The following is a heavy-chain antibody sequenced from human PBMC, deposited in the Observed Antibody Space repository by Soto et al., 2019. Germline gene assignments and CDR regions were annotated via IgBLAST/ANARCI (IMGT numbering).Heavy chain of an antibody. CDR1: GYTFTSYG. CDR3: ARTLNEWLLGLD. CDR2: ISAYNGNT. D-gene: IGHD3-3*01. Sequence: ASVKISCKASGYTFTSYGISWVRKAPGQGLEWMGWISAYNGNTNYAQKFQGRVTMTTDTSTSTAYMELRSLRSDDTAVYYCARTLNEWLLGLDWGQGTLVTVSS. J-gene: IGHJ4*02. V-gene: IGHV1-18*01.